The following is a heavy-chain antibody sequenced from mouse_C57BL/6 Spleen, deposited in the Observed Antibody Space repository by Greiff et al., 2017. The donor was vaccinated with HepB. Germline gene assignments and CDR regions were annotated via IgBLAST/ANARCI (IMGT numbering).Heavy chain of an antibody. D-gene: IGHD1-1*01. Sequence: VQLKQSGPELVKPGDSVKISCKASGYSFTGYFMNWVMQSHGKSLEWIGRINPYNGDTFYNQKFKGKATLTVDKSSSTAHMELRSLTSEDSAVYYCARYHYYGSSYDAMDYWGQGTSVTVSS. J-gene: IGHJ4*01. CDR1: GYSFTGYF. V-gene: IGHV1-20*01. CDR3: ARYHYYGSSYDAMDY. CDR2: INPYNGDT.